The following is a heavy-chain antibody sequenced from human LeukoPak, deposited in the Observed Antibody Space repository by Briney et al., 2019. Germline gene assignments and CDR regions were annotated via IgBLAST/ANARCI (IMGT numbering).Heavy chain of an antibody. V-gene: IGHV4-30-4*01. CDR1: GGSISSGDYY. CDR3: ARLYYYDSSGYWIDY. D-gene: IGHD3-22*01. CDR2: IYYSGST. Sequence: PSETLSLTCTVSGGSISSGDYYWSWIRQPPGKGLEWIGYIYYSGSTYYNPSLKSRVAISVDTSKNQFSLKLSSVTAADTAVYYCARLYYYDSSGYWIDYWGQGTLVTVSS. J-gene: IGHJ4*02.